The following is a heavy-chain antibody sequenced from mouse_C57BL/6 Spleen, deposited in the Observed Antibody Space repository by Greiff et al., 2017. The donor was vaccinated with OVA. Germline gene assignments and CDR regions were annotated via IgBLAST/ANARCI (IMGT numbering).Heavy chain of an antibody. CDR3: ASHGNYDEGYAMDY. V-gene: IGHV2-6*03. D-gene: IGHD2-1*01. CDR1: GFSLTSYG. J-gene: IGHJ4*01. Sequence: VQRVESGPGLVAPSQSLSITCTVSGFSLTSYGVHWVRQPPGKGLEWLVVIWSDGSTTYNSALKSRLSISKDNSKSQVFLKMNSLQTDDTAMYYCASHGNYDEGYAMDYWGQGTSVTVSS. CDR2: IWSDGST.